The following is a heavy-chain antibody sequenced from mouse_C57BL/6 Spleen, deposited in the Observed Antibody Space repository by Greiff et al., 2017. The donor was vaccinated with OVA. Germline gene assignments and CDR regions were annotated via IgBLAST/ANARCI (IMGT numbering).Heavy chain of an antibody. J-gene: IGHJ4*01. V-gene: IGHV1-55*01. Sequence: QVQLQQSGAELVKPGASVKMSCKASGYTFTSYWITWVKQRPGQGLEWIGDIYPGSGSTNYNEKFKSKATLTVDTSSSTAYMQLSSLTSEDSAVYYCARPATVVAYYAMDYWGQGTSVTVSS. CDR2: IYPGSGST. CDR1: GYTFTSYW. CDR3: ARPATVVAYYAMDY. D-gene: IGHD1-1*01.